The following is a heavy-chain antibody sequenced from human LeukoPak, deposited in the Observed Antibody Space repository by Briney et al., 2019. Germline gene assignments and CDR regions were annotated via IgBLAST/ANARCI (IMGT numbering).Heavy chain of an antibody. CDR3: ATADYYDSSGYYYAFHV. CDR2: IIPIFDTS. CDR1: GGTFSSYA. J-gene: IGHJ3*01. D-gene: IGHD3-22*01. V-gene: IGHV1-69*06. Sequence: SVRVSCKVSGGTFSSYAFNWVRQAPGQGFEWMGRIIPIFDTSDYAQKFQGRVTATADKSTSTAYMELSGLRSEDTAVYYCATADYYDSSGYYYAFHVWGQGTMVTVSS.